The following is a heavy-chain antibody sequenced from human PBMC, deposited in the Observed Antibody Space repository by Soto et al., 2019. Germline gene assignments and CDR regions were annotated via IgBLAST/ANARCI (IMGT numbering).Heavy chain of an antibody. D-gene: IGHD2-2*01. CDR1: GGTFSSYG. Sequence: QVQLVQSGAEVKKPGSSVKVSCKASGGTFSSYGISWVRQAPGQGLEWLGGSIPLFGTVNYAQKFQGRVKTTVDESTTTAYMELSSLRSDDAAVYHWARDGCYVGTVQPAARNYYGMDVWGQGTTVTVPS. V-gene: IGHV1-69*01. CDR2: SIPLFGTV. J-gene: IGHJ6*01. CDR3: ARDGCYVGTVQPAARNYYGMDV.